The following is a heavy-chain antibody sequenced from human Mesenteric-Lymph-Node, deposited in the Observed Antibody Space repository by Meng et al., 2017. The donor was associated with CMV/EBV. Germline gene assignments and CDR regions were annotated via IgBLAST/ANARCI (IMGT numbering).Heavy chain of an antibody. Sequence: TGSGGSISSGGYYWSWIRQHPGKGLEWIGYIYYSGSTYYNPSLKSRVTISVDTSKNQFSLKLSSVTAADTAVYYCARESIGSTTGGDYWGQGTLVTVSS. CDR3: ARESIGSTTGGDY. CDR1: GGSISSGGYY. D-gene: IGHD2-2*01. V-gene: IGHV4-31*02. J-gene: IGHJ4*02. CDR2: IYYSGST.